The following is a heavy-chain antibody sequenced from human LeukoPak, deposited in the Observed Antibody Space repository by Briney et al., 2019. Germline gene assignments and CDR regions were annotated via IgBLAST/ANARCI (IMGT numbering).Heavy chain of an antibody. CDR3: AKEPTPYSSEDY. CDR1: GFTFSSYA. Sequence: GGSLRLSCAASGFTFSSYAMHWVRQAPGKGLEWVAVISYDGSNKYYAGSVKGRLTISRDNSKNALYLQMNSLRAEDTAVYYCAKEPTPYSSEDYWGQGTLVTVSS. D-gene: IGHD6-19*01. J-gene: IGHJ4*02. CDR2: ISYDGSNK. V-gene: IGHV3-30-3*01.